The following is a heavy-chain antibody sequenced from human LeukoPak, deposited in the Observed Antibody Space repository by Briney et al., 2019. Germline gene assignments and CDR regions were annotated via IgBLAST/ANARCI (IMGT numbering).Heavy chain of an antibody. Sequence: PGGSLRLSCAASGFTFSSYSMNWVRQAPGKGLEWVSSISSSSSHIYYADSVKGRFTISRDNAKNSLYLQMNSLRAEDTAVYYCASSPDYYDSSGPTINAFDIWGQGTVVTVSS. D-gene: IGHD3-22*01. J-gene: IGHJ3*02. CDR1: GFTFSSYS. CDR3: ASSPDYYDSSGPTINAFDI. V-gene: IGHV3-21*01. CDR2: ISSSSSHI.